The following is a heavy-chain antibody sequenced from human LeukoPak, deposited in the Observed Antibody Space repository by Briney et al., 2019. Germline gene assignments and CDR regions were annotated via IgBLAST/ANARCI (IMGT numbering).Heavy chain of an antibody. CDR3: ARMRDWFDP. CDR2: IYYSGST. V-gene: IGHV4-59*11. CDR1: GGSISSHY. Sequence: SETLSLTCTVSGGSISSHYWSWTRQPPGKGLEWIGYIYYSGSTNYNPSLKSRVTMSVDTSKNHFSLKVSSVTAADTAVHYCARMRDWFDPWGQGTLVTVSS. J-gene: IGHJ5*02.